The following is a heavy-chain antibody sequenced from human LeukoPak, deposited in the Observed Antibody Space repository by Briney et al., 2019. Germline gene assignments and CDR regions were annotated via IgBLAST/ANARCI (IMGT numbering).Heavy chain of an antibody. CDR2: INPHSGGT. CDR3: ARGSHYYDSSGYRRPSDY. Sequence: ASLKGSCKASGYTLTGYHIHWVRQAPGQRLEWMGWINPHSGGTNYAQKFQGRVTMTRDTSISTAYMELSRLRSDDTAVYYCARGSHYYDSSGYRRPSDYWGQGTLVTVSS. CDR1: GYTLTGYH. D-gene: IGHD3-22*01. V-gene: IGHV1-2*02. J-gene: IGHJ4*02.